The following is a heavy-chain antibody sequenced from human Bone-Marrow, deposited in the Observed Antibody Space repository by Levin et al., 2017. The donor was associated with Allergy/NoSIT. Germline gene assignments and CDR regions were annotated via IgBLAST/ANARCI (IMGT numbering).Heavy chain of an antibody. CDR3: AKGYDFWSGPDF. J-gene: IGHJ4*02. D-gene: IGHD3-3*01. CDR2: ISHSSNQR. Sequence: GESLKISCEASGFVFSNYYMNWIRQSPGRGLEWVSMISHSSNQRYYADSVKGRFAVSRENALNSVYLQMNNMTAEDTAVYYCAKGYDFWSGPDFWGQGALVTVSS. V-gene: IGHV3-11*01. CDR1: GFVFSNYY.